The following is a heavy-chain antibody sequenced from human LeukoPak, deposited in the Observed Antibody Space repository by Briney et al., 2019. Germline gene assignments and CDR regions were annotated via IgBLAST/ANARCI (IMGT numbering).Heavy chain of an antibody. V-gene: IGHV3-7*01. CDR2: IKQDGSEK. D-gene: IGHD2-21*02. J-gene: IGHJ4*02. Sequence: GGSLRVSCAASGFTFSSYWMSWVRQAPGKGLEWVADIKQDGSEKYYVDSVKGRFTISRDNAKNSLYLQMNSLRAEDTAVYYCARDRSVVVTAIIFDYWGQGTLVTVSS. CDR1: GFTFSSYW. CDR3: ARDRSVVVTAIIFDY.